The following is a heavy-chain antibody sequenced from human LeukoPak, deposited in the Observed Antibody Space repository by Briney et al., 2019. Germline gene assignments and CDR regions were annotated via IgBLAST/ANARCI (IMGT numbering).Heavy chain of an antibody. J-gene: IGHJ4*02. Sequence: ASVKVSCKASGYTFTGYYMHWVRQAPGQGLEWMGIINPSGGSTSYAQKFQGRVTMTRDMSTSTVYVELSSLRSEDTAVYYCARAVRLRGGYNYWGQGTLVTVSS. D-gene: IGHD4-17*01. V-gene: IGHV1-46*01. CDR2: INPSGGST. CDR1: GYTFTGYY. CDR3: ARAVRLRGGYNY.